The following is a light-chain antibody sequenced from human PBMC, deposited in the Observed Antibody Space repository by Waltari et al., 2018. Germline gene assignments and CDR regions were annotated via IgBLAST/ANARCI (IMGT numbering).Light chain of an antibody. V-gene: IGLV2-14*03. CDR1: SSDVGASNY. CDR2: DVS. Sequence: QSALTQPASVSGSPGQSITIPCTGTSSDVGASNYVPRYQQHPGKAPKLMIFDVSIRPSGVSNRFSGSKSGNTASLTISGLQAEDEADYYCSSYISSSTLELFGGGTSLTVL. CDR3: SSYISSSTLEL. J-gene: IGLJ2*01.